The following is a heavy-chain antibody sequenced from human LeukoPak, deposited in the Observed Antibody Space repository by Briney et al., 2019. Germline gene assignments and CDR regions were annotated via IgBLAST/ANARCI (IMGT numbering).Heavy chain of an antibody. Sequence: ASVKVSCKASGYTFTSYGISWVRQAPGQGLEWMGWVSAYNGNTNCAQKLQGRVTMTTDTSTSTAYMELRSLRSDDTAVYYCARDQDYYYYMDVWGKGTTVTVSS. CDR1: GYTFTSYG. V-gene: IGHV1-18*01. CDR3: ARDQDYYYYMDV. CDR2: VSAYNGNT. J-gene: IGHJ6*03.